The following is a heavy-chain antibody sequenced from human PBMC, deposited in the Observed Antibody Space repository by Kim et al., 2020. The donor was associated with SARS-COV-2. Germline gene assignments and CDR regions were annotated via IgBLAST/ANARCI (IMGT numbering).Heavy chain of an antibody. J-gene: IGHJ4*02. CDR2: IWYDGSNK. CDR3: AKEGGITMVRGVFHFDY. CDR1: GFTFSSYG. Sequence: GGSLRLSCAASGFTFSSYGMHWVRQAPGKGLEWVAVIWYDGSNKYYADSVKGRFTISRDNSKNTLYLQMNSLRAEDTAVYYCAKEGGITMVRGVFHFDYWGQGTLVTVSS. V-gene: IGHV3-33*06. D-gene: IGHD3-10*01.